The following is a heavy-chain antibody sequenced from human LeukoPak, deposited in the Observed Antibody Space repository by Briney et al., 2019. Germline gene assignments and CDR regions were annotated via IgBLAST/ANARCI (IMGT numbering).Heavy chain of an antibody. CDR1: GFTFSSYG. Sequence: PRGSLRLSCAASGFTFSSYGMHWVRQAPGKGLEWVAVIRYDGSNKYYADSVKGRFTISRDNSKNTLYLQMNSLRAEDTAVYYCARAQKLRYFDWLAFDIWGQGTMVTVSS. V-gene: IGHV3-33*01. J-gene: IGHJ3*02. CDR2: IRYDGSNK. D-gene: IGHD3-9*01. CDR3: ARAQKLRYFDWLAFDI.